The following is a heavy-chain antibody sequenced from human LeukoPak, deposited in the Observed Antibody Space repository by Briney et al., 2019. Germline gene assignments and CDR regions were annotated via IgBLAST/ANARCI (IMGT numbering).Heavy chain of an antibody. J-gene: IGHJ4*02. CDR1: GFTFSSFA. D-gene: IGHD6-13*01. V-gene: IGHV3-30*18. Sequence: GGSLRLSCAASGFTFSSFAMSWVRQAPGKGLEWVAVISYDGSNKYYADSVKGRFTISRDNSKNTLYLQMNSLRAEDTAVYYCAKDRYSSSQPDYWGQGTLVTVSS. CDR3: AKDRYSSSQPDY. CDR2: ISYDGSNK.